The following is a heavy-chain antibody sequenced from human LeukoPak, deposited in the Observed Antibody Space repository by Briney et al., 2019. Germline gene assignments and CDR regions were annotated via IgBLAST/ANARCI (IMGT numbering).Heavy chain of an antibody. D-gene: IGHD3-22*01. CDR3: ERVPRLEYYDSSGYQDY. CDR1: GYTFTGYY. CDR2: INPKSGGT. Sequence: ASVKVSFKASGYTFTGYYMDWVRQAPGQGLEWMGWINPKSGGTNYAQKFQGRVTMTRDTSISTAYMELSRLRSDDTAVYYCERVPRLEYYDSSGYQDYWGQGTLVTVAS. V-gene: IGHV1-2*02. J-gene: IGHJ4*02.